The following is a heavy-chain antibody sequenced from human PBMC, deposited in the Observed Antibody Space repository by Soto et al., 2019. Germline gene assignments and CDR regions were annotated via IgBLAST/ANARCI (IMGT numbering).Heavy chain of an antibody. Sequence: QITLKESGPTLVRPPQTLTLTCTFSGFSLTSGVGVGWIRQPPGKDLEWLALIYWDDDKRYSPSLKNRLTITNDHSKNQVVLTITNGGPVDTATYFCAHIDPEIVTVGGHGGFDYWGQGTLVTVSS. CDR1: GFSLTSGVG. V-gene: IGHV2-5*02. CDR2: IYWDDDK. CDR3: AHIDPEIVTVGGHGGFDY. J-gene: IGHJ4*02. D-gene: IGHD5-12*01.